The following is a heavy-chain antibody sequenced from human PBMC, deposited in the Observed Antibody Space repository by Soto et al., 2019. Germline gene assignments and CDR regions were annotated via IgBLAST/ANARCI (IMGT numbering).Heavy chain of an antibody. J-gene: IGHJ5*02. V-gene: IGHV1-18*01. D-gene: IGHD4-17*01. CDR2: ISAYNGNT. CDR3: ARVVTTVAQNWFDP. CDR1: GHTFTSYG. Sequence: ASVKVSCKASGHTFTSYGISWVRQAPGQGLEWMGWISAYNGNTNYAQKLQGRVTMTTDTSTSTAYMELRSLRSDDTAVYYCARVVTTVAQNWFDPWGQGTLVTVSS.